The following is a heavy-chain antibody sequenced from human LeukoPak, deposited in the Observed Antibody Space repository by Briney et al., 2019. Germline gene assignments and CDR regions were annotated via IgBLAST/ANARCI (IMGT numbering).Heavy chain of an antibody. D-gene: IGHD1-14*01. CDR3: ARARIDY. CDR1: GFTFSSHW. J-gene: IGHJ4*02. V-gene: IGHV3-7*04. Sequence: GGSLRLSRAASGFTFSSHWMTWVRQAPGKGLEWVANIKEDGSEKYYVDSVKGRFTISRDNAKNSLLLQMSSLRAEVTAVYYCARARIDYWGQGTLVTVSS. CDR2: IKEDGSEK.